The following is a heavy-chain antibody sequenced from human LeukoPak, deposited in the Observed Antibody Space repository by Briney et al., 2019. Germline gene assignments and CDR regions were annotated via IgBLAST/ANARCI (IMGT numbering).Heavy chain of an antibody. D-gene: IGHD3-10*01. Sequence: SETLSLTCTVSGGSISSFYWTWIRQPPGEGLEWIGYISDGGSTNYHPSLKSRVTISVDTSKNQFSLKLSSVTAADTAVYYCARVDYRSGSYSSWFDPWGQGTLVTVSS. CDR3: ARVDYRSGSYSSWFDP. J-gene: IGHJ5*02. V-gene: IGHV4-59*08. CDR1: GGSISSFY. CDR2: ISDGGST.